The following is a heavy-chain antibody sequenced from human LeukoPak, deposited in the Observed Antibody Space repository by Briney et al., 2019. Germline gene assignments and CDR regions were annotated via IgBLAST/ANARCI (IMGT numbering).Heavy chain of an antibody. CDR3: ASPLLWFGGNDAFDI. CDR1: RFTFSNYW. D-gene: IGHD3-10*01. V-gene: IGHV3-74*01. J-gene: IGHJ3*02. CDR2: INSDGSTT. Sequence: GGSLRLSCAASRFTFSNYWMHWVRQVPGKGLVWVSRINSDGSTTNYADSVKGRFTISRDNAKNSLYLQMNSLRAEDTAVYYCASPLLWFGGNDAFDIWGQGTMVTVSS.